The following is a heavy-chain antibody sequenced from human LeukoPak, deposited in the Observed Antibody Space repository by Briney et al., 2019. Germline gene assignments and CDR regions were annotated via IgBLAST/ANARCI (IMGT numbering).Heavy chain of an antibody. CDR2: IYQSGST. J-gene: IGHJ4*02. CDR1: GYSIRSDYY. CDR3: ARNSSWYFDY. V-gene: IGHV4-38-2*01. D-gene: IGHD6-13*01. Sequence: PSETLSLTCAVSGYSIRSDYYWGWIRQPPGKGLEWIGSIYQSGSTHYNPSLKSRVTTSIDTSKNQFSLKLSSMTAADTAVYYCARNSSWYFDYWGQGTLVTVSS.